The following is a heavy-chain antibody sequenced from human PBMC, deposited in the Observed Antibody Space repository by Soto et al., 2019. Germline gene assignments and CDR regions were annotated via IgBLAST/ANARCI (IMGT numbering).Heavy chain of an antibody. CDR3: ARDGHTYYYDSSGYYCNY. CDR2: INPSGGST. J-gene: IGHJ4*02. CDR1: GYTFTSYY. D-gene: IGHD3-22*01. Sequence: ASVKVSCKASGYTFTSYYMHWVRQAPGQGLEWMGIINPSGGSTSYAQKFQGRVTMTRDTSTSTVYMELSSLRSEDTAVYYCARDGHTYYYDSSGYYCNYWGQGTLVTVSS. V-gene: IGHV1-46*01.